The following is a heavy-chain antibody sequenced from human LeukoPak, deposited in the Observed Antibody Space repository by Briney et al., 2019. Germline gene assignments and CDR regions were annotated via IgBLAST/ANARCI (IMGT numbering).Heavy chain of an antibody. J-gene: IGHJ4*02. D-gene: IGHD3-3*01. Sequence: PGGSLRLSCAASGFTFDDYAMHWVRQAPGKGLEWVSGISWNSGSIGYADSVKGRFTISRDNAKNSLYLQMNSLRAEDTALYYCAKDMSYDFWSGYLDYWGQGTLVTVSS. CDR1: GFTFDDYA. CDR2: ISWNSGSI. CDR3: AKDMSYDFWSGYLDY. V-gene: IGHV3-9*01.